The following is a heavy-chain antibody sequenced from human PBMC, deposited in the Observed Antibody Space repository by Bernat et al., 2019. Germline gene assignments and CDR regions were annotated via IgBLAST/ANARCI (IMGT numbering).Heavy chain of an antibody. Sequence: QVQLQESGPGLVKPSETLSLTCAVSGYSISSGYYWGWIRQPPGKGLEWIGSIYHSGSTYYNPSLKSRVTISEDTSKNQFSLKLSSVTAADTAVYYCARDPATMVRTWGQGTLVTVSS. J-gene: IGHJ4*02. CDR3: ARDPATMVRT. CDR2: IYHSGST. CDR1: GYSISSGYY. D-gene: IGHD4/OR15-4a*01. V-gene: IGHV4-38-2*02.